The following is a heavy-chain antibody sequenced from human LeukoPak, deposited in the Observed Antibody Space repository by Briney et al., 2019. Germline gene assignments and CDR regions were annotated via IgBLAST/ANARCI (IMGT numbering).Heavy chain of an antibody. D-gene: IGHD3-22*01. CDR1: GGSFSGYY. Sequence: SETLSLTCAVYGGSFSGYYWSWIRQPPGKGLEWIGEINHSGSTYYNPSLKSRVTISVDTSKNQFSLKLSSVTAADTAVYYCASDYYDSSGYYSSFDYWGQGSLVTVSS. CDR2: INHSGST. J-gene: IGHJ4*02. CDR3: ASDYYDSSGYYSSFDY. V-gene: IGHV4-34*01.